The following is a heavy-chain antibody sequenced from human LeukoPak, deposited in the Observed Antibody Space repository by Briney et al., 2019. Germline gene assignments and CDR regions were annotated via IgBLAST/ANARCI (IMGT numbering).Heavy chain of an antibody. CDR2: ISYDGSNK. V-gene: IGHV3-30*04. D-gene: IGHD5-12*01. CDR3: ARDGGFKGGYAGFDY. Sequence: GGSLRLSCAASGFTFSSYAMHWVRQAPGKGLEWVAVISYDGSNKYYADSVKGRFTISRDNSKNTLYLQMNSLRAEDTAVYYCARDGGFKGGYAGFDYWGQGTLVTVSS. CDR1: GFTFSSYA. J-gene: IGHJ4*02.